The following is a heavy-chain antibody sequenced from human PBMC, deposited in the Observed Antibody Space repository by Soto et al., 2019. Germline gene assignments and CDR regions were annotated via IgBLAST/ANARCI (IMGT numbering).Heavy chain of an antibody. V-gene: IGHV1-2*04. Sequence: GASVKVSCKASGYTFTGYYMHRVRQAPGQGLEWMGWINPNSGGTNYAQKFQGWVTMTRDTSISTAYMELSRLRSDDTAVYYCARAYCGGDCPTFDYWGQGTLVTVSS. CDR3: ARAYCGGDCPTFDY. D-gene: IGHD2-21*02. CDR1: GYTFTGYY. CDR2: INPNSGGT. J-gene: IGHJ4*02.